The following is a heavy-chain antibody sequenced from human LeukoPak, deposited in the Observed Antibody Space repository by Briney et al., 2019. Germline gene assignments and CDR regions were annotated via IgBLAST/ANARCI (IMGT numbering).Heavy chain of an antibody. J-gene: IGHJ4*02. CDR3: ARDPLGGGNPYYFDY. D-gene: IGHD4-23*01. V-gene: IGHV1-46*01. CDR1: GYTFTSYY. CDR2: INPSGGST. Sequence: ASVKVSCKASGYTFTSYYMHWVRQAPGQGLEWMGIINPSGGSTSYAQKFQGRVTMTRDTSTSTVYMELSSLRSEDTAVYYCARDPLGGGNPYYFDYWGQGTLVTVSS.